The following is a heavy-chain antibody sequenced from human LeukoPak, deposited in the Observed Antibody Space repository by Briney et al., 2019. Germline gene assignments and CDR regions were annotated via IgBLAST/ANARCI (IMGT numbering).Heavy chain of an antibody. D-gene: IGHD3-10*01. Sequence: GRSLRLSCAASGFTFSNYAMHWVRQTPGKGLEWVAVISYDGSNKYYADSVKGRFTISRDNSKNTLYLQMSSLRAEDTAVYYCARDNYGLDYWGQGTLVTVSS. CDR1: GFTFSNYA. CDR2: ISYDGSNK. J-gene: IGHJ4*02. V-gene: IGHV3-30*04. CDR3: ARDNYGLDY.